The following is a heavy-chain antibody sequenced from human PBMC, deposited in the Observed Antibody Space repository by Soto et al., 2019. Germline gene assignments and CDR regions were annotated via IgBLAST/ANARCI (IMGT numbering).Heavy chain of an antibody. CDR2: IYPGDSDT. CDR1: GYSFTSYW. Sequence: PGESLKISCKGSGYSFTSYWISWVRQMPGKGLEWMGIIYPGDSDTRYSPSFQGQVTISADKSISTAYLQWSSLKASDTAMYYCARREGYDSSGYYFLPIWGQGTMVTVSS. V-gene: IGHV5-51*01. D-gene: IGHD3-22*01. CDR3: ARREGYDSSGYYFLPI. J-gene: IGHJ3*02.